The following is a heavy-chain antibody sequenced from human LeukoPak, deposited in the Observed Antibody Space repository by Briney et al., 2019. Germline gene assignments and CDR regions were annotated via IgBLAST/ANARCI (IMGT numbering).Heavy chain of an antibody. Sequence: GGSLRLSCAASGFTFSSYTINWIRQAPGKGLEWISFINTKSKAIYYADSVKGRFTISRDNARNLLHLQMNSLRAEDTALYFCVRDQDWAFDYWGQGTLVTVSS. CDR3: VRDQDWAFDY. CDR2: INTKSKAI. D-gene: IGHD3-9*01. CDR1: GFTFSSYT. J-gene: IGHJ4*02. V-gene: IGHV3-48*01.